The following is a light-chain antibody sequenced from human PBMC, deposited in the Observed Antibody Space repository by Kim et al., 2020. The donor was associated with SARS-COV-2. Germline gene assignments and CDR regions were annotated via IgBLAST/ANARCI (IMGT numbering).Light chain of an antibody. CDR1: QSVSSN. Sequence: EIVMTQSPATLSLSPGERATLSCRASQSVSSNLAWYQQKPGQAPRLLIYGASTRATGIPARFSGSGSGTEFTLTISSLQSEDFAVYYCQQYDNWPPENTFGQGTKLEI. J-gene: IGKJ2*01. CDR2: GAS. CDR3: QQYDNWPPENT. V-gene: IGKV3-15*01.